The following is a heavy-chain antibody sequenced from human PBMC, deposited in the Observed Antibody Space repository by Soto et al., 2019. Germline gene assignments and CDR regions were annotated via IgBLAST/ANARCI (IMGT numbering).Heavy chain of an antibody. CDR1: GFTFSSYA. D-gene: IGHD5-12*01. CDR2: ISYDGSNK. J-gene: IGHJ5*02. Sequence: GGSLRLSCAASGFTFSSYAMHWVRQAPGKGLEWVAVISYDGSNKYYADSVKGRFTISRDNSKNTLYLQMNSLRAEDTAVYYCARNRKGGYDYLDWFDPWGQGTLVTVSS. CDR3: ARNRKGGYDYLDWFDP. V-gene: IGHV3-30-3*01.